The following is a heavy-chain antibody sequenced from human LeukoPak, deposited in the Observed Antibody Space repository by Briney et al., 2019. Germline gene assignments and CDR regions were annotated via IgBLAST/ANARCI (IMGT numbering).Heavy chain of an antibody. V-gene: IGHV4-59*01. CDR2: IYYSGST. Sequence: SETLSLTCTVSGGSTSSYYWSWIRQPPGKGLEWIGYIYYSGSTNYNPSLKSRVTISVDTSKNQFSLKLSSVTAADTAVYYCARVRQWLAWGYYYYYMDVWGKGTTVTVSS. J-gene: IGHJ6*03. CDR1: GGSTSSYY. CDR3: ARVRQWLAWGYYYYYMDV. D-gene: IGHD6-19*01.